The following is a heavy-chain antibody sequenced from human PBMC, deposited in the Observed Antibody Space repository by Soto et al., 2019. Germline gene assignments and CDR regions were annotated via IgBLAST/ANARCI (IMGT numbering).Heavy chain of an antibody. CDR3: AKDAPLWFGELNWFDP. CDR1: GFTFSSSA. J-gene: IGHJ5*02. D-gene: IGHD3-10*01. CDR2: ISGSGGST. Sequence: PGGSLRLSCAASGFTFSSSAMSWVRQAPGKGLEWVSAISGSGGSTYYADSVKGRFTISRDNSKNTLYLQMNSLRAEDTAVYYCAKDAPLWFGELNWFDPWGQGTLVTVSS. V-gene: IGHV3-23*01.